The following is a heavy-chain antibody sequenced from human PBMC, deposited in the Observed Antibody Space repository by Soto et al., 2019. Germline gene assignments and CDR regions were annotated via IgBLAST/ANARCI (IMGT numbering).Heavy chain of an antibody. D-gene: IGHD1-26*01. CDR3: ARGEQYSGTIFDY. CDR2: TYYRSKWYY. V-gene: IGHV6-1*01. J-gene: IGHJ4*01. CDR1: GDSVSSNSAG. Sequence: SPTLSLTCAITGDSVSSNSAGWSWVRQSPSRGLKWLGRTYYRSKWYYEYAVSVRGRITINPDTSKNQYSLQLNSVTPEDSAVYLCARGEQYSGTIFDYCGQGTLVTVSS.